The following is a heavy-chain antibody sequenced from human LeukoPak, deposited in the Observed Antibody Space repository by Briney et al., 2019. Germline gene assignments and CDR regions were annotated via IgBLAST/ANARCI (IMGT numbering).Heavy chain of an antibody. CDR2: INHSGST. CDR3: ASSKVVVTPHFDY. J-gene: IGHJ4*02. CDR1: GGSFSGYY. Sequence: SETLSLTCAVYGGSFSGYYWSWIRQPPGKGLEWIGEINHSGSTNYNPSLKSRVTISVDTSKNQFSLKLSSVTAADTAVYYCASSKVVVTPHFDYWGQGTLVTVSS. D-gene: IGHD3-22*01. V-gene: IGHV4-34*01.